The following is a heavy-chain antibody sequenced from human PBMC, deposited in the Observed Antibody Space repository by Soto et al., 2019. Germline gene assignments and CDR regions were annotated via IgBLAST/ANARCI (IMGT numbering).Heavy chain of an antibody. D-gene: IGHD3-9*01. CDR2: ISYDGSNK. V-gene: IGHV3-30-3*01. J-gene: IGHJ4*02. CDR3: ARENDILTGYLYFGVLVY. Sequence: QVQLVESGGGVVQPGRSLRLSCAASGFTFSSYAMHWVRQAPGKGLEWVAVISYDGSNKYYADSVKGRFTISRDNSKNTLYLQMNSLRAEDTAVYYCARENDILTGYLYFGVLVYWGQGTLVTVSS. CDR1: GFTFSSYA.